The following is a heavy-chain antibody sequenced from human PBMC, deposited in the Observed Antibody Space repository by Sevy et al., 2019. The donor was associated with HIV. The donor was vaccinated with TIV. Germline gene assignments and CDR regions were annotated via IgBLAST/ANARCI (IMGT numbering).Heavy chain of an antibody. CDR3: ARSDDSSGYYLYYFEY. D-gene: IGHD3-22*01. CDR1: GFTFSSYA. CDR2: ISGSGGTT. J-gene: IGHJ4*02. Sequence: GGSLRLSCAASGFTFSSYAVSWVRQAPGKGLEWVSFISGSGGTTYYADPVKGRFTISRDNSKNILYLQMNSLRAEDTAVYYCARSDDSSGYYLYYFEYWGQGTVVTVSS. V-gene: IGHV3-23*01.